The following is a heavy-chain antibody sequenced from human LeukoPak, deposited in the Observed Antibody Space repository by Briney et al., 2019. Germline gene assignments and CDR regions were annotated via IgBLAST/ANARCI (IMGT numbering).Heavy chain of an antibody. CDR2: ISAYNGNT. D-gene: IGHD2-2*01. V-gene: IGHV1-18*01. CDR1: GYTFTSYG. Sequence: GASVKVSCKASGYTFTSYGISWVRQAPGQGLEWMGWISAYNGNTNYAQKLQGRVTMTTDTSTSTAYMELRSLRSDDTAVYYCARDSCSSTSCYSRYFDYWGQGTLVTVSS. CDR3: ARDSCSSTSCYSRYFDY. J-gene: IGHJ4*02.